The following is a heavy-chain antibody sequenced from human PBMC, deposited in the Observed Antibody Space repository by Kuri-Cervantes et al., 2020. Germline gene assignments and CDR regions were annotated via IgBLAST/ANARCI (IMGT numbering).Heavy chain of an antibody. V-gene: IGHV3-30-3*01. CDR2: ISYDGSNK. J-gene: IGHJ4*02. CDR3: ARDSGYDSRGAFDY. D-gene: IGHD3-22*01. Sequence: GGSLRLSCAASGFTFSSYAMHWVRQSPGKGLEWVAVISYDGSNKYYAGSVKGRFTISRDNSKNTLYLQMNSLRAEDTAVYYCARDSGYDSRGAFDYWGQGTLVTVSS. CDR1: GFTFSSYA.